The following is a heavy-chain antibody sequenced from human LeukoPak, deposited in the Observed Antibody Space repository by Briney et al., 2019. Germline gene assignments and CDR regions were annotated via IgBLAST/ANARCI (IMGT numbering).Heavy chain of an antibody. CDR1: RGSTTGGVYY. V-gene: IGHV4-30-4*01. CDR2: IYFSVRT. Sequence: SQSLSLTPAVSRGSTTGGVYYCRWIRQPPGKRPGWIGYIYFSVRTSNNPPLKSRVTISVDTSKNQHSLKLCAAAAADTPVYDCVRLSYDSSGLDFDYWGQRTLVTVSS. D-gene: IGHD3-22*01. J-gene: IGHJ4*02. CDR3: VRLSYDSSGLDFDY.